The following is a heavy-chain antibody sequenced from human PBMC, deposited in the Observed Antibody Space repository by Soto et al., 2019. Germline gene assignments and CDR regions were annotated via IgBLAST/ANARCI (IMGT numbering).Heavy chain of an antibody. V-gene: IGHV4-59*01. CDR3: ARGAFLYDISPGDI. D-gene: IGHD3-9*01. CDR1: GGSISSYY. J-gene: IGHJ3*02. Sequence: SETLSLTCTVSGGSISSYYWSWIRQPPGKGLEWIGYIYYSGSTNYNPSLKSRVTISVDTSKNQFSLKLSSVTAADTAVYYCARGAFLYDISPGDIWGQGTMVTVSS. CDR2: IYYSGST.